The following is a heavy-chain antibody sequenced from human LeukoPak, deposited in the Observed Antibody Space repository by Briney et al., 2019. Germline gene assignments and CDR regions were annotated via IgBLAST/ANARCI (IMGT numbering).Heavy chain of an antibody. CDR1: GFTFSDYY. CDR3: ARSQRRSYYGMDV. Sequence: PGGSLRLSCAASGFTFSDYYMSWIRQAPGKGLEWVSYISSSSSYTNYADSVKGRFTISRDNAKNSLYLQMNSLRAEDTVVYYCARSQRRSYYGMDVWGQGTTVTVSS. CDR2: ISSSSSYT. V-gene: IGHV3-11*03. J-gene: IGHJ6*02. D-gene: IGHD1-1*01.